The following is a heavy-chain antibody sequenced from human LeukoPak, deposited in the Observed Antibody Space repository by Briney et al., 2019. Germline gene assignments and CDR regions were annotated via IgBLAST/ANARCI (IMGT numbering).Heavy chain of an antibody. J-gene: IGHJ4*02. D-gene: IGHD6-13*01. CDR3: ASGTTSTSSWYNY. Sequence: GGSLRLSCAASGFTFSSYWMSWVRQAPGKGLEWVANIKQDGSEKYYVDSVKGRFTISRDNAKNSLYLQMNSVRAEDTAVYYCASGTTSTSSWYNYWGQGTLVTVSS. V-gene: IGHV3-7*01. CDR2: IKQDGSEK. CDR1: GFTFSSYW.